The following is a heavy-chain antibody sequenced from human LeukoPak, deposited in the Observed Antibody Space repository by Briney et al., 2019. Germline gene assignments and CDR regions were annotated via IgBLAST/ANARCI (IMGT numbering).Heavy chain of an antibody. CDR3: AREGATNALVY. Sequence: GGSLRLSCAASGFTFSSYSMTWVRQAPGKGLEWVSYISSSSSTIYYADSVKGRFTISRDNSKNTLYLQMNSLRAEDTAVYYCAREGATNALVYWGQGTLVTVSS. CDR1: GFTFSSYS. J-gene: IGHJ4*02. CDR2: ISSSSSTI. V-gene: IGHV3-48*01. D-gene: IGHD2-8*01.